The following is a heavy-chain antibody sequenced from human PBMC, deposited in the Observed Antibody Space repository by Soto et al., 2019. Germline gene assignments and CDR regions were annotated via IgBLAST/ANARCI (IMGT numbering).Heavy chain of an antibody. D-gene: IGHD3-3*01. Sequence: PSETLSLTCAVYGGSFSGYYWSWIRQPPGKGLEWIGEINHSGSTNYNPSLKSRVTISVDTSKNQFSLKLSSVTAADTAVYYCARGVTIFGVVIIKGYYYYGMDVWGQGTTVTVSS. V-gene: IGHV4-34*01. CDR1: GGSFSGYY. J-gene: IGHJ6*02. CDR3: ARGVTIFGVVIIKGYYYYGMDV. CDR2: INHSGST.